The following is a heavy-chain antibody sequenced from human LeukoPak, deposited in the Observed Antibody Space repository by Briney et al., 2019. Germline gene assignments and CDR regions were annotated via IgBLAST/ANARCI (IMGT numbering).Heavy chain of an antibody. CDR1: GVTFSSYA. V-gene: IGHV3-23*01. CDR2: IIGSGGST. J-gene: IGHJ4*02. CDR3: AKDYYDSSGYYSPFDY. D-gene: IGHD3-22*01. Sequence: GGSLRLSCAASGVTFSSYAMSWVRQAPGEGLEWVSAIIGSGGSTYYADSVKGRFTISRDNSKNTLYLQMKSLRAEDTAVYYCAKDYYDSSGYYSPFDYWGQGTLVTVSS.